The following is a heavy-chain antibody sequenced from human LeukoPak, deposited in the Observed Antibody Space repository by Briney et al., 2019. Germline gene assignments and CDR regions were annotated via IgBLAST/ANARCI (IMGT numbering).Heavy chain of an antibody. Sequence: GGSLGLSCAASGFTFSSYWMHWVRQAPGKGLVWVSRINSDGSSTSYADSVKGRFTISRDNSKNTLYLQMNSLRAEDTAVYYCAKSGLNRFDYWGQGTLVTVSS. D-gene: IGHD2-15*01. CDR1: GFTFSSYW. CDR2: INSDGSST. CDR3: AKSGLNRFDY. V-gene: IGHV3-74*01. J-gene: IGHJ4*02.